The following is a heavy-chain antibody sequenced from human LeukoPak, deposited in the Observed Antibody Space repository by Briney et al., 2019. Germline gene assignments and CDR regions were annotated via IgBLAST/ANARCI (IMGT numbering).Heavy chain of an antibody. CDR2: ISTTGKTT. Sequence: GGSLRLSCAASGFTFSTYEMNWVRQAPGKGLEWVSYISTTGKTTYYGDSVQGRFIISRDNAKNSVYLQMNSLRAEGTAVYYCAGKTRDGYYDGRFDFWGQGTLVTVSS. J-gene: IGHJ4*02. D-gene: IGHD5-24*01. CDR1: GFTFSTYE. CDR3: AGKTRDGYYDGRFDF. V-gene: IGHV3-48*03.